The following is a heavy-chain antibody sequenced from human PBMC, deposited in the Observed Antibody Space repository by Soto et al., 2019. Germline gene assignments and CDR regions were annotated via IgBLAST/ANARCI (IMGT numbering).Heavy chain of an antibody. Sequence: EVQLLESGGGLVQPGGSLRLSCAASGFIFSTYAMNWVRQAPGKGLEWVSTISGSGDSTYNADSVKGRFTISRDNSKNTLYLQMNSRTAEDTAVYYFAKFSNGDYITNYHYSGMDVWGQGTTVTVS. CDR1: GFIFSTYA. CDR2: ISGSGDST. J-gene: IGHJ6*02. D-gene: IGHD4-17*01. V-gene: IGHV3-23*01. CDR3: AKFSNGDYITNYHYSGMDV.